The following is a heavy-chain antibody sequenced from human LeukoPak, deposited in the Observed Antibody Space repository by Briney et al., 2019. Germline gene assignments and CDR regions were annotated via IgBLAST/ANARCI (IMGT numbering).Heavy chain of an antibody. CDR2: TSSSSSTI. CDR1: GFTLSSYS. D-gene: IGHD2-15*01. CDR3: ARARGTGWYFDL. J-gene: IGHJ2*01. Sequence: GGSLRLSCAASGFTLSSYSMDWVRQAPGKGLEWVSYTSSSSSTIKYADSVRGRFTISRDNAENSLYLQMNSLRDEDTAVYYCARARGTGWYFDLWGRGTLVTVSS. V-gene: IGHV3-48*02.